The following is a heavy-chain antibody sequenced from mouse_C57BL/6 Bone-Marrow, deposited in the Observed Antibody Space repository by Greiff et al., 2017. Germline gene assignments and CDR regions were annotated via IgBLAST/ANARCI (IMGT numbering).Heavy chain of an antibody. CDR1: GFTFTDYY. J-gene: IGHJ2*01. CDR3: AREIRAYFDY. V-gene: IGHV7-3*01. CDR2: IRNKANGYTT. D-gene: IGHD3-1*01. Sequence: EVQGVESGGGLVQPGGSLSLSCAASGFTFTDYYMSWVRQPPGKALEWLGFIRNKANGYTTEYSASVKGRFTISRYNSQSILYLQMNALRAEYSATYYCAREIRAYFDYWGQGTTLTVSS.